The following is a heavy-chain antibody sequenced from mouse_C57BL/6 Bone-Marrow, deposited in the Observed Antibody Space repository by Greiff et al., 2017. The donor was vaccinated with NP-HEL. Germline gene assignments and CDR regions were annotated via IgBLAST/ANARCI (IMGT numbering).Heavy chain of an antibody. Sequence: EVQLVESGEGLVKPGGSLKLSCAASGFTFSSYAMSWVRQTPEKGLEWVAYISSGGDYIYYADTLKGRFTISRDNARNSLYLQMSSLKSEDTAMYYCTRVGINWDIGLDYWGQGTTLTVSS. V-gene: IGHV5-9-1*02. J-gene: IGHJ2*01. CDR3: TRVGINWDIGLDY. CDR1: GFTFSSYA. D-gene: IGHD4-1*01. CDR2: ISSGGDYI.